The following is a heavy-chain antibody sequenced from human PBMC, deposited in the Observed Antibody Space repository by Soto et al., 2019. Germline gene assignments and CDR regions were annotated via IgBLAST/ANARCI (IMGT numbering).Heavy chain of an antibody. V-gene: IGHV3-23*01. D-gene: IGHD2-2*01. Sequence: QPGGSLRLSCAASGFTFNSYAMSWVRQAPGKGLEWVSSINNGGDNIYYADSVKGRFTISRDNSKSTLYLQMNSLRAEDTAVYYCAKTFLARYCSSSICYDPADYFDYWGQGTLVTVSS. J-gene: IGHJ4*02. CDR3: AKTFLARYCSSSICYDPADYFDY. CDR1: GFTFNSYA. CDR2: INNGGDNI.